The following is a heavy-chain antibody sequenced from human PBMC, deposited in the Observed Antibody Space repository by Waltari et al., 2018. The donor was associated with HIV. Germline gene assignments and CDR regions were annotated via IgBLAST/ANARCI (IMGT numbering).Heavy chain of an antibody. CDR1: GYTFTSYG. CDR2: ISAYNGNT. D-gene: IGHD3-22*01. CDR3: ARDASGAIVVVGGAFDI. Sequence: QVQLVQSGAEVKKPGASVKVSCKASGYTFTSYGISWVRQAPGQGLEWMGWISAYNGNTNYAQKLQGRVTMTTDTATSTAYMELRSLRSDDTAVYDCARDASGAIVVVGGAFDIWGQGTMVTVSS. J-gene: IGHJ3*02. V-gene: IGHV1-18*01.